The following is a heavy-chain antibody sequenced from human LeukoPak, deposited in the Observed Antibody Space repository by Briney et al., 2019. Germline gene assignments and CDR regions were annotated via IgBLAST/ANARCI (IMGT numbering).Heavy chain of an antibody. CDR1: GDSVFSNSS. CDR2: TYYRSKWYN. Sequence: SQTLSLTCAISGDSVFSNSSWNWIRQSPSRGLEWLGRTYYRSKWYNDYVVSVKSRININPDTSKNQFSLQLNSVTPEDTAVYYCVRGGQGDGHSADDAFDIWGQGTMVTISS. V-gene: IGHV6-1*01. D-gene: IGHD5-18*01. J-gene: IGHJ3*02. CDR3: VRGGQGDGHSADDAFDI.